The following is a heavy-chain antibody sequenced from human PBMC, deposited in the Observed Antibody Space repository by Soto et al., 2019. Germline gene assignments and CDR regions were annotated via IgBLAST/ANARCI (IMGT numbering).Heavy chain of an antibody. CDR3: ARVPSP. V-gene: IGHV4-31*03. J-gene: IGHJ5*02. CDR1: GGSLSRGGSY. CDR2: IYYSGST. Sequence: SETPFPTRPVSGGSLSRGGSYWICIRQHPGKGLEWIGYIYYSGSTYYNPSLKSRVTISVDTSKNQFSLKLSSVTAADTAVYYCARVPSPWGQGTLVTVSS.